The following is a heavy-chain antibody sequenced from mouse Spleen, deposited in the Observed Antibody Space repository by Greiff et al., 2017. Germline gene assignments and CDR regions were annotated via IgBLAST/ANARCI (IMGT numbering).Heavy chain of an antibody. D-gene: IGHD2-4*01. Sequence: QVQLQQSGPQLVRPGASVKISCKASGYSFTSYWMHWVKQRPGQGLEWIGMIDPSDSETRLNQKFKDKATLTVDKSSSTAYMQLSSPTSEDSAVYYCARSGMIRNYFDYWGQGTTLTVSS. CDR1: GYSFTSYW. CDR2: IDPSDSET. V-gene: IGHV1S126*01. J-gene: IGHJ2*01. CDR3: ARSGMIRNYFDY.